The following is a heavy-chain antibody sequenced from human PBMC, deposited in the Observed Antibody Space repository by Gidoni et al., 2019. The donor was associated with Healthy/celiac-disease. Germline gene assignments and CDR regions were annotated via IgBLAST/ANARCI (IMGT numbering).Heavy chain of an antibody. Sequence: EVQLAESGGGLVQPGVSLRLSCAASGFPFSNHWMGWVRQAPGKGLEWLANIKEDGGEKYYVDSIKGRFSISRDNAKNSLYLQMSSLRAEDTAVYYCARGRGPDFWGQGTLVTVSS. CDR1: GFPFSNHW. J-gene: IGHJ4*02. CDR2: IKEDGGEK. CDR3: ARGRGPDF. V-gene: IGHV3-7*01.